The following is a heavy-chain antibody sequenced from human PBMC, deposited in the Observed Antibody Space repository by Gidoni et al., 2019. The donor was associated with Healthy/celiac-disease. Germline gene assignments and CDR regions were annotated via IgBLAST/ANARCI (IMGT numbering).Heavy chain of an antibody. CDR2: ISGSGGST. D-gene: IGHD2-2*01. CDR1: GFTFSSYA. CDR3: AKEGDYCSSTSCLRYFDY. J-gene: IGHJ4*02. V-gene: IGHV3-23*01. Sequence: EVQLLESGGGLVQPGGSLRLSCAASGFTFSSYAMSWVRQAPGKGLEWVSAISGSGGSTYYADSVKGRFTISRDNSKNTLYLQMNSLRAEDTAVYYCAKEGDYCSSTSCLRYFDYWGQGTLVTVSS.